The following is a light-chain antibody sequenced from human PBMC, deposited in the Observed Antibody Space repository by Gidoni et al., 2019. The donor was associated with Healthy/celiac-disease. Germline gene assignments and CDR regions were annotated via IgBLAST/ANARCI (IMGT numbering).Light chain of an antibody. CDR2: GAS. CDR1: QSVSSSY. CDR3: QQYGGSPYT. J-gene: IGKJ2*01. Sequence: EIVLTQSPGTLSLSPGERVTLSCRASQSVSSSYLAWYQQKPGQAPRLLIYGASSRATGIPDRFSGSGSGTDFTLTISRLEPEDFAVYYCQQYGGSPYTFXXXTKLEIK. V-gene: IGKV3-20*01.